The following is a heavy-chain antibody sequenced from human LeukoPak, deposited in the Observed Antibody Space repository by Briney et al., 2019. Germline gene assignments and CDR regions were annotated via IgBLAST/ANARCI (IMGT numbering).Heavy chain of an antibody. D-gene: IGHD5-24*01. CDR3: ARDREEMATTDAFDI. V-gene: IGHV4-4*07. Sequence: PSETLSLTCTVSGGSISSYYWSWIRQPAGKGLEWIGRIYTSGSTNCNPSLKSRVTMSVDTSKNQFSLKLSSVTAADTAVYYCARDREEMATTDAFDIWGQGTMVTVSS. CDR1: GGSISSYY. J-gene: IGHJ3*02. CDR2: IYTSGST.